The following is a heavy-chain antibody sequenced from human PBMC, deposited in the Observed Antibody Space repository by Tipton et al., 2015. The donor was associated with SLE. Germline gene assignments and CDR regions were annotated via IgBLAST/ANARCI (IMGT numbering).Heavy chain of an antibody. V-gene: IGHV1-46*01. CDR2: IYPSDGST. CDR3: ARDRTAFDF. Sequence: QSGPEVKKPGASVKLSCMASGYTFTTYYMHWVRQAPGQGLEWLGMIYPSDGSTSYAQKFQGRVTMTRDTSTSTIYMEVNSLRSEDTAVYFCARDRTAFDFWGQGTVATVSS. J-gene: IGHJ3*01. CDR1: GYTFTTYY.